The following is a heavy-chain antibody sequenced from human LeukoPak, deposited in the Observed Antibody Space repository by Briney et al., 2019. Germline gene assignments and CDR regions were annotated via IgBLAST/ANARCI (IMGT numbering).Heavy chain of an antibody. D-gene: IGHD1-26*01. Sequence: ASVKVSCKASGGTFSSYAISWVRQAPGQGLEWMGWISAYNGNTNYAQKLQGRVTVTTDTSTSTAYMELRSLRSDDTAVYYCARDYRRRNYYGMDVWGQGTTVTVSS. CDR3: ARDYRRRNYYGMDV. J-gene: IGHJ6*02. V-gene: IGHV1-18*01. CDR2: ISAYNGNT. CDR1: GGTFSSYA.